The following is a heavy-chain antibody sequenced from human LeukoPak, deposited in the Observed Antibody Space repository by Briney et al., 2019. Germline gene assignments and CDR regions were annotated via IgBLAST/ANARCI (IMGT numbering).Heavy chain of an antibody. J-gene: IGHJ4*02. CDR2: IYYTGSP. V-gene: IGHV4-39*07. D-gene: IGHD3-10*01. CDR3: AKAAKYYFGSDTYYYFDY. CDR1: VVSISTSSYY. Sequence: PSETLSLICAVSVVSISTSSYYCGWIRQPPGKGLEWIGSIYYTGSPSSNPSLKSRVDKSLDTSNNPFSLSMSSVTSADTAVYYCAKAAKYYFGSDTYYYFDYWGQGILVTVSS.